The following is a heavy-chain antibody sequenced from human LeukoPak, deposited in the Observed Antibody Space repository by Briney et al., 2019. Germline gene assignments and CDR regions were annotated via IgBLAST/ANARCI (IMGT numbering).Heavy chain of an antibody. CDR1: GFTFSSYW. CDR3: ARVPGYGYGSEGFDY. J-gene: IGHJ4*02. D-gene: IGHD5-18*01. Sequence: GGSLRLSCAASGFTFSSYWMSWVRQAPGKGLEWVANIKQDGSEKYYVDSVKGRFTISRDNAKNSLYLQMNSLRAEDTAVYYCARVPGYGYGSEGFDYWGQGTLVTVSS. CDR2: IKQDGSEK. V-gene: IGHV3-7*01.